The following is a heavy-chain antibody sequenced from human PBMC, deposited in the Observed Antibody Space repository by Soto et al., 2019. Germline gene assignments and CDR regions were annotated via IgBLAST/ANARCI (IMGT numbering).Heavy chain of an antibody. CDR1: GGSCRGYY. CDR2: IIHSGST. J-gene: IGHJ4*02. CDR3: ARYSSSTGDY. V-gene: IGHV4-34*12. D-gene: IGHD6-6*01. Sequence: PSETLSLTCAVYGGSCRGYYWSWIRQPPGKGLEWIGEIIHSGSTNYNPSLKSRVTMSIDTSKNQFSLELSSVTAADTAVYFCARYSSSTGDYWGQGTLVTVSS.